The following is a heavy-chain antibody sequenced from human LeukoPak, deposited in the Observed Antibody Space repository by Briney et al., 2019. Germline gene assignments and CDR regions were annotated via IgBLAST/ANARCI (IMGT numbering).Heavy chain of an antibody. J-gene: IGHJ3*02. CDR2: IIPIFGTA. V-gene: IGHV1-69*05. Sequence: SVKVSCEASGGTFSSYAISWVRQAPGQGLEWMGGIIPIFGTANYAQKFQGRVTITTDESTSTAYMELSSLRFEDTAVYYCARHLTPYNWNDEDAFDIWGQGTMVTVSS. CDR1: GGTFSSYA. CDR3: ARHLTPYNWNDEDAFDI. D-gene: IGHD1-20*01.